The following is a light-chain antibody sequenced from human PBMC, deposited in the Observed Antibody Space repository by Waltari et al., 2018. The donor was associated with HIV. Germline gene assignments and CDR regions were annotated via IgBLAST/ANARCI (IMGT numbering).Light chain of an antibody. CDR3: QSADSSGTYLYV. J-gene: IGLJ1*01. CDR2: KDS. V-gene: IGLV3-25*03. CDR1: ALPNQY. Sequence: SYELTQPPSVSVYPGQTARITCSGDALPNQYAYWYQQKPGQAPVLVIYKDSERPSGIPERFSGSSSGTTVTLTISGVQAEDEADYFCQSADSSGTYLYVFGTGTKVTVL.